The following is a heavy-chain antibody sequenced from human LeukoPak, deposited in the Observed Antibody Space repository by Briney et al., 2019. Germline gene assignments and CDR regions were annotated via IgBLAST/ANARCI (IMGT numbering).Heavy chain of an antibody. CDR1: GYTFTSYY. J-gene: IGHJ5*02. Sequence: ASVKVSCKASGYTFTSYYMHWVRQAPGQGLEWMGIINPSGGSTSYAQKFQGRVTMTRDTSTSTVYMELSSLRSEDTAVYYCARCSMERRFLEWNWFDPWGQETLVTVSS. CDR2: INPSGGST. V-gene: IGHV1-46*01. D-gene: IGHD3-3*01. CDR3: ARCSMERRFLEWNWFDP.